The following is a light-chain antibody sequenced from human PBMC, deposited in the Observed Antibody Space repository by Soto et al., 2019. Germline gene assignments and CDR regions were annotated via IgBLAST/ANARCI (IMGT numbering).Light chain of an antibody. Sequence: QSAVTQPPSASGSPGQSVTISCTGTSSDVGGYNFVSWYQQHPGKAPKLMIYDITKRPSGVPARFSGSRSGNTASLTVSGLQAEDEADYYCSSFAGYNNPVVFGGGTKLTVL. J-gene: IGLJ2*01. CDR3: SSFAGYNNPVV. CDR1: SSDVGGYNF. CDR2: DIT. V-gene: IGLV2-8*01.